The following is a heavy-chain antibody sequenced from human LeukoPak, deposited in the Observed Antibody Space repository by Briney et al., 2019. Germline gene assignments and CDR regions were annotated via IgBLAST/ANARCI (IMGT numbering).Heavy chain of an antibody. J-gene: IGHJ4*02. CDR1: GYIFSDSY. Sequence: GASVKVSCKASGYIFSDSYMHWVRQAPGQGLEWMGWINPDTDGTKYAQNFQDRVTLTRDTSTSTAFMEVTSLTSDDTAVYYCARMGAFTDIDYWGQGTLVTVSS. CDR3: ARMGAFTDIDY. V-gene: IGHV1-2*02. D-gene: IGHD3-9*01. CDR2: INPDTDGT.